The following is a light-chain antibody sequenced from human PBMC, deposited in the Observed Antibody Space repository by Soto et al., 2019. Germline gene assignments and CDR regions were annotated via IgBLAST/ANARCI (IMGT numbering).Light chain of an antibody. CDR1: QSVRSNY. CDR3: QHYRCSQYT. CDR2: GAS. J-gene: IGKJ2*01. Sequence: EMVWTQSPGTLSLSPGERATLSCRASQSVRSNYLAWYQQKPGQAPRLLIYGASSSASGIPDRFSGTESGKYFIITISRLEPEYAAEYYCQHYRCSQYTFGQGTKLEIK. V-gene: IGKV3-20*01.